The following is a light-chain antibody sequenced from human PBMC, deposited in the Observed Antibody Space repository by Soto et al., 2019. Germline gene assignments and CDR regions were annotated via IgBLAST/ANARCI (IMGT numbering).Light chain of an antibody. CDR1: QIVSSSY. CDR2: GAS. CDR3: QQRRSWPPTIT. J-gene: IGKJ5*01. V-gene: IGKV3D-20*02. Sequence: EMVLTQSPGTLSLSPGDRATLSCRAIQIVSSSYLAWYQQKPGQAPRLLMYGASNRATGIPDRFSGSGSGTDFTLTISSLEPEDFAVYYCQQRRSWPPTITFGQGTRLEI.